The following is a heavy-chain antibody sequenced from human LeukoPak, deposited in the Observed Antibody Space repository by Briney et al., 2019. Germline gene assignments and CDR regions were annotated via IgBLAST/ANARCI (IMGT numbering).Heavy chain of an antibody. V-gene: IGHV3-33*06. CDR3: AKNFNVVVPAAMYYYYYYMDV. D-gene: IGHD2-2*01. CDR2: IWYDGSNK. CDR1: GFTFSSYG. J-gene: IGHJ6*03. Sequence: PGGSLRLSCAASGFTFSSYGMHWVRQAPGKGLEWVAVIWYDGSNKYYADSVKGRFTISRDNSKNTLYLQMNSLRAEDPAVYYCAKNFNVVVPAAMYYYYYYMDVWGKGTTVTVSS.